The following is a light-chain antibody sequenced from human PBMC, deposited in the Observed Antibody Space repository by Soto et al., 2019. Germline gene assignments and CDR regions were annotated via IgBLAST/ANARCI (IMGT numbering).Light chain of an antibody. V-gene: IGKV1-8*01. CDR3: QQYYSYPLT. Sequence: AIRMTQSPSSFSASTGDRVTLTCRASQGISSYLAWYQQKPGKAPKLLIYAASTLQSGVPSRFSGSGSGTDFTLTISSLQSEDFATDYCQQYYSYPLTIGPGTKVYIK. J-gene: IGKJ3*01. CDR2: AAS. CDR1: QGISSY.